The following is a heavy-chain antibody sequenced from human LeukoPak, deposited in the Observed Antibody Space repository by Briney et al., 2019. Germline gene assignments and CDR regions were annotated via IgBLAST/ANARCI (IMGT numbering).Heavy chain of an antibody. CDR3: ATSYYYDSSGYYYLFDY. D-gene: IGHD3-22*01. Sequence: ASVKVSCKASGYTFTSYAMNWVRQAPGQGLEWMGWINPNSGGTNYAQKFQGRVTMTRDTSISTAYMELSRLRSDDAAVYYCATSYYYDSSGYYYLFDYWGQGTLVTVSS. V-gene: IGHV1-2*02. J-gene: IGHJ4*02. CDR1: GYTFTSYA. CDR2: INPNSGGT.